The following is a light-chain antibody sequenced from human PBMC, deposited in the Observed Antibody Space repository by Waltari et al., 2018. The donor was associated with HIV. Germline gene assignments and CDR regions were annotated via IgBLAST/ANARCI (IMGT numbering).Light chain of an antibody. CDR1: QNVASN. V-gene: IGKV3-15*01. Sequence: DTALTPSPPTESASAGRSTTLSCRASQNVASNLAWYQQQFGQVPRLLFYGASTRATGIPARFSGSGSGTEFTLTINSLQSEDFGVYFCQQYNNWPLTFGGGTKVEI. CDR3: QQYNNWPLT. CDR2: GAS. J-gene: IGKJ4*01.